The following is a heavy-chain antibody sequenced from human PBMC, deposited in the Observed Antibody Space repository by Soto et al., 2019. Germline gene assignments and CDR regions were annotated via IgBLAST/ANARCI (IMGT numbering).Heavy chain of an antibody. CDR1: EYSFSTYW. V-gene: IGHV5-51*01. CDR3: ARQGGSPPVYYYYGMDV. J-gene: IGHJ6*02. D-gene: IGHD1-26*01. CDR2: IYPGDSDT. Sequence: GESLKISCKGSEYSFSTYWIAWVRQMPGKGLEWMGIIYPGDSDTRYSPSFQGQVTISADKSISTAHLQWSSLKASDTAMYYCARQGGSPPVYYYYGMDVWGQGTTVTVSS.